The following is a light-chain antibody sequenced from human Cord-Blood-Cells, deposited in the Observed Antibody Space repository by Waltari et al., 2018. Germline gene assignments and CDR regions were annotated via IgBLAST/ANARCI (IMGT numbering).Light chain of an antibody. V-gene: IGKV1-39*01. Sequence: DIQMTQSPSSLSASVGDRITITCRASQSISSYLNWYQQKPGKAPKLLIYAASSLQSGVPSRFSGSGSGTDFTLTISSLQPEYFATYYCQQSYSTLTFGPGTKVDI. CDR3: QQSYSTLT. CDR2: AAS. J-gene: IGKJ3*01. CDR1: QSISSY.